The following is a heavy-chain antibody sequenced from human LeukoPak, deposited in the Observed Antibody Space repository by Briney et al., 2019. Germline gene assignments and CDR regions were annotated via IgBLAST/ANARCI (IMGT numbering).Heavy chain of an antibody. Sequence: GGSLRLSCAASGFTFSSYDMHWVRQATGEGLEWVSAIGTAGDTYYPGSVKGRFTISRENAKNSLYLQMNSLRAGDTAVYYCARDLEGYGMDVWGQGTTVTVSS. J-gene: IGHJ6*02. CDR3: ARDLEGYGMDV. V-gene: IGHV3-13*01. CDR2: IGTAGDT. CDR1: GFTFSSYD.